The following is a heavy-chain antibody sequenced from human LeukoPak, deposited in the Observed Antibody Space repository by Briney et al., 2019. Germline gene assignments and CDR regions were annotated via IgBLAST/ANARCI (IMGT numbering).Heavy chain of an antibody. CDR3: ANSYRDY. CDR2: IRYDGSSK. D-gene: IGHD1-14*01. Sequence: PGGSLRLSCAASGFTFSAFGMHWVRQAPGKGLEWVAFIRYDGSSKFYADSVKGRFTISRDNSKNTLYLQMNSLRAEDTAVYYCANSYRDYWGQGTLVTVSS. V-gene: IGHV3-30*02. J-gene: IGHJ4*02. CDR1: GFTFSAFG.